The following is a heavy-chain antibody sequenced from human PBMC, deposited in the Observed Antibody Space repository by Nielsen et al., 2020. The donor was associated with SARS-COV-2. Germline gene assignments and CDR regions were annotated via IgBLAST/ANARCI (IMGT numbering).Heavy chain of an antibody. Sequence: GESLKISCAASGFTFSSYSMNWVRQAPGKGLDWVSYISTSSRTIYYADSVKGRFTISRDNAKNSLYLQMNSLRAEDTAVYYCAREGSGYYYTDWGQGTLVTVSS. V-gene: IGHV3-48*04. CDR2: ISTSSRTI. J-gene: IGHJ4*02. D-gene: IGHD3-22*01. CDR3: AREGSGYYYTD. CDR1: GFTFSSYS.